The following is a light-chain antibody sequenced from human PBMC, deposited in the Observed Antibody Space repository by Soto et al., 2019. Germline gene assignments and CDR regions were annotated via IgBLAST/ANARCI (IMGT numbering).Light chain of an antibody. J-gene: IGLJ2*01. Sequence: QSALTQPASVSGSPGQSITISCAGTSNDVGGYNYVSWYQQLPGKAPKLMISEVNNRPSGISNRFSGSKSGNTASLTISGLQAEDEADYYCSSYTTKSTWVFGGGTKLTVL. CDR2: EVN. V-gene: IGLV2-14*01. CDR3: SSYTTKSTWV. CDR1: SNDVGGYNY.